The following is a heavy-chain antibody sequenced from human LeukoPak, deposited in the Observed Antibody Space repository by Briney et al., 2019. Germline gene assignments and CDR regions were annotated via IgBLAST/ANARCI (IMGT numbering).Heavy chain of an antibody. V-gene: IGHV4-34*01. CDR2: INHSGST. D-gene: IGHD5-24*01. J-gene: IGHJ4*02. CDR3: ARGRDPY. Sequence: PSETLSLTCAVYGGSFSGYYWTSIRQPPGRGLEWIGEINHSGSTNYNPSLKSRVTISVDTSKSQFSLKLNSVTAADTAMYYCARGRDPYWGQGTLVTVSS. CDR1: GGSFSGYY.